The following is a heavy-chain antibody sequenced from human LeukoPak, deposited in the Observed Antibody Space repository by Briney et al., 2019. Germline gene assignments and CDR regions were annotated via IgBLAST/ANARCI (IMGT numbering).Heavy chain of an antibody. J-gene: IGHJ6*02. CDR2: IYISGST. CDR3: AREGPIYYYYGMDV. V-gene: IGHV4-4*07. Sequence: PSETLSLTCTVSGGSISSYYWSWIRQPAGKGLEWIGRIYISGSTNYTPPLKSRVTMSVDTSKNQFSLKMSSVTAAETAVYYCAREGPIYYYYGMDVWGQGTTVTVSS. CDR1: GGSISSYY.